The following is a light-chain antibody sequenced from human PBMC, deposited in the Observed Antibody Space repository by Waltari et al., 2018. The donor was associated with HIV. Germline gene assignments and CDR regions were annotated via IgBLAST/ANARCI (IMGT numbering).Light chain of an antibody. Sequence: EIVMMQSPATLSVSPGERATLSCRPSQNVSSNLAWYQQKVGQAPRLLMFGASTGATDIPTRFSGSGSGTEFTLTISSLQSEDFAVYYCQQYKKWPLTFGQGTRLEIK. CDR3: QQYKKWPLT. CDR1: QNVSSN. CDR2: GAS. J-gene: IGKJ5*01. V-gene: IGKV3D-15*01.